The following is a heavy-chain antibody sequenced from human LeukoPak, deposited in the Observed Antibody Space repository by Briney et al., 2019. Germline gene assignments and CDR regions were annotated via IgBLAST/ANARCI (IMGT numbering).Heavy chain of an antibody. CDR3: ARDPSSYYDFWSGYTGSEERWFDP. V-gene: IGHV3-21*01. CDR1: GFTFDDYG. CDR2: ISSSSSYI. Sequence: PGGSLRLSCAASGFTFDDYGMSWVRQAPGKGLEWVSSISSSSSYIYYADSVKGRFTISRDNAKNSLYLQMNSLRAEDTAVYYCARDPSSYYDFWSGYTGSEERWFDPWGQGTLVTVSS. J-gene: IGHJ5*02. D-gene: IGHD3-3*01.